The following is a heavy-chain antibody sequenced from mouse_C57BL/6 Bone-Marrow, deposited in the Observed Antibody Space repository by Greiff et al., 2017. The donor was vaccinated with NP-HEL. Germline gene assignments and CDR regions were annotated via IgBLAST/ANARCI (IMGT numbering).Heavy chain of an antibody. CDR2: ISDGGSYT. Sequence: EVKLVESGGGLVKPGGSLKLSCAASGFTFSSYAMSWVRQTPEKRLEWVATISDGGSYTYYPANVKGRFTISRDNAKNNLYLQMSHLKSEDTAMYYCARDPLKNYYAMDYWGQGTSVTVSS. V-gene: IGHV5-4*03. CDR1: GFTFSSYA. J-gene: IGHJ4*01. D-gene: IGHD1-3*01. CDR3: ARDPLKNYYAMDY.